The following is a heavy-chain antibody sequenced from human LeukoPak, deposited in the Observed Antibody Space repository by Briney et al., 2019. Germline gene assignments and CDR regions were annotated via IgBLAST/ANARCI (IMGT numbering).Heavy chain of an antibody. V-gene: IGHV3-66*01. CDR1: GFTVSSNY. CDR2: IYSGGST. D-gene: IGHD1-26*01. CDR3: ARERVPSGSYFDY. Sequence: GGSLRLSCAASGFTVSSNYMSWVRQAPGKGLEWVSVIYSGGSTYYADSVKGRFTISRDNSKNTLYLQMNSLRAEDTAVYYCARERVPSGSYFDYWGQGTLVTVSS. J-gene: IGHJ4*02.